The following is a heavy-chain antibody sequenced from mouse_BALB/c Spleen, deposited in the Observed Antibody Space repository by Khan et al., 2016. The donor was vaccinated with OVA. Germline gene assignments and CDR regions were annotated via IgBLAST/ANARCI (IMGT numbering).Heavy chain of an antibody. D-gene: IGHD1-1*01. J-gene: IGHJ3*01. Sequence: EVQLQESGPEVVKPGASVKMSCRASGYTFTDYSLDWVQQSHGKSLEWIGYIFPNTGDTVYNQKFKTKATLTVNISSSTAHMELRNLNSEESAVYCCSIACYVSFAYWGQCTLVTVSA. CDR3: SIACYVSFAY. V-gene: IGHV1S29*02. CDR2: IFPNTGDT. CDR1: GYTFTDYS.